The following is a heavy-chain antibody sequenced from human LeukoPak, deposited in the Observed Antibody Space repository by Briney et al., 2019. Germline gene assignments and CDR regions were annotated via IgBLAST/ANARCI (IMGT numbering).Heavy chain of an antibody. Sequence: SVKVSCKASGGTFSSYAISWVRQAPGQGLEWMGGIIPIFGTANYAQKFQGRVTITADESTSTAYMELSSLRSEDTAVYYCARDGSLAYCGGDCYIFDWFDPWGQGTLVTVSS. CDR2: IIPIFGTA. CDR1: GGTFSSYA. V-gene: IGHV1-69*13. J-gene: IGHJ5*02. CDR3: ARDGSLAYCGGDCYIFDWFDP. D-gene: IGHD2-21*01.